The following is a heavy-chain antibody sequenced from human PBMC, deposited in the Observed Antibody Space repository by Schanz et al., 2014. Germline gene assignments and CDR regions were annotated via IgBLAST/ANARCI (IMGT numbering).Heavy chain of an antibody. Sequence: EQLVESGGGLIQPGGSLRLSCAASGFTFSSYWMSWVRQAPGKGLEWVANIKQHGNEKYYVDSVKGRFTISRDNAKISLYLQMNSLRVEDTAVYYCARDTSYGMDVWGQGTTVTVSS. V-gene: IGHV3-7*04. CDR3: ARDTSYGMDV. CDR2: IKQHGNEK. J-gene: IGHJ6*02. CDR1: GFTFSSYW.